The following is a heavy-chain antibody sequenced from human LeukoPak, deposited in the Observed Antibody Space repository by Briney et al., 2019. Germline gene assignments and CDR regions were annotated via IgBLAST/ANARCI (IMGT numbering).Heavy chain of an antibody. V-gene: IGHV4-39*01. CDR3: ARISLLGYSYGSTDY. J-gene: IGHJ4*02. CDR2: IYYSGST. CDR1: GGSISSSSYY. D-gene: IGHD5-18*01. Sequence: SETLSLTCTVSGGSISSSSYYWGWIRQPPGKGLEWIGSIYYSGSTCYNPSLKSRVTISVDTSKNQFSLKLSSVTAADTAVYYCARISLLGYSYGSTDYWGQGTLVTVSS.